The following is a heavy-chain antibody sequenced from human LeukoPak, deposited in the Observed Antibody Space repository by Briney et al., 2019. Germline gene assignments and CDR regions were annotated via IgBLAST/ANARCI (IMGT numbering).Heavy chain of an antibody. D-gene: IGHD5-12*01. CDR1: GFTFSSYN. CDR2: ISSSSNYI. V-gene: IGHV3-21*01. J-gene: IGHJ4*02. Sequence: GGSLRLSCAASGFTFSSYNMNWVRQAPGKEPEWVSSISSSSNYIYYADSVKGRFTISRDNAKNSLYLQMNSLRAEDTAVYYCARGNSAYDYWGQGTLVTVSS. CDR3: ARGNSAYDY.